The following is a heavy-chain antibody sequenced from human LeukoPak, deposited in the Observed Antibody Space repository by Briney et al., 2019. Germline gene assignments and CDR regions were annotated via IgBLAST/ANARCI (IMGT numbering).Heavy chain of an antibody. CDR2: IYYSGST. D-gene: IGHD4-17*01. Sequence: SETLSLTCTVSGGSISSYYWSWIRQPPGKGLEWIGYIYYSGSTNYNPSLKSRVTISVDTSKNQFSLKLSSVTAADTAVYYCARGSHGDARMDVWGKGTTVTVSS. CDR3: ARGSHGDARMDV. V-gene: IGHV4-59*01. CDR1: GGSISSYY. J-gene: IGHJ6*03.